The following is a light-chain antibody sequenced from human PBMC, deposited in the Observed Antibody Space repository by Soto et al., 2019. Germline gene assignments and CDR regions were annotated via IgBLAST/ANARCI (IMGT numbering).Light chain of an antibody. J-gene: IGKJ1*01. CDR1: QSVDNN. V-gene: IGKV3D-15*01. Sequence: IVMTQSPVTLSASQGESATLSCRASQSVDNNVAWYQQKPGQAPRLLIYGASNRATGIPARFSGSGSGTDFTLTISRLEPEDFAVYYCQQYGNWPGTFGQGTKVDI. CDR2: GAS. CDR3: QQYGNWPGT.